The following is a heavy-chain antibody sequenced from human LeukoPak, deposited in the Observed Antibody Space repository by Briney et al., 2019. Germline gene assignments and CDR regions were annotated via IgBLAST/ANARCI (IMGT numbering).Heavy chain of an antibody. V-gene: IGHV3-23*01. CDR3: AKRGYSSSWYLPHFDY. D-gene: IGHD6-13*01. Sequence: PGGSLRLSCAASGFTFSSYAMSWVRQAPGKGLEWVSAISGSGGSTYYADSVKGRFTISRDNSKNTLYLQMNSLRAEDTAVYYCAKRGYSSSWYLPHFDYWGQETLVTVSS. CDR2: ISGSGGST. J-gene: IGHJ4*02. CDR1: GFTFSSYA.